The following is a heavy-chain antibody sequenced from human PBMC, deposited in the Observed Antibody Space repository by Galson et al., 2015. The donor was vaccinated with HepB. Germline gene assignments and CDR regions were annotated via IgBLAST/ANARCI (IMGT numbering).Heavy chain of an antibody. D-gene: IGHD3-16*01. CDR2: IYGGHNT. V-gene: IGHV3-53*01. CDR3: AQLGTGY. CDR1: GFSVTSNY. J-gene: IGHJ4*02. Sequence: SLRLSCAASGFSVTSNYMNWVRQAPGKGLEWVSVIYGGHNTYYADSVKGRFIIFSDDSKNKLYLQMNSLRADDTAVYYCAQLGTGYWGQGTLVTVSS.